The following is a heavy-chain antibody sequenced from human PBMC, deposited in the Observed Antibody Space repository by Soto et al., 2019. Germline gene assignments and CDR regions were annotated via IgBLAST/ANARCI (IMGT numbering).Heavy chain of an antibody. V-gene: IGHV3-21*06. D-gene: IGHD6-13*01. CDR2: ISSGGEYI. CDR1: GLIFSNYG. J-gene: IGHJ6*02. CDR3: ATDGAAGAVMGV. Sequence: EVQLVESGGGLVKPGGSLRLSCTASGLIFSNYGMNWVRQAAGKRPEWVSSISSGGEYIDYADSVKGRLTISRDNANNILYLQLTSRGVEDTAVYYCATDGAAGAVMGVWGQGPTVPVSS.